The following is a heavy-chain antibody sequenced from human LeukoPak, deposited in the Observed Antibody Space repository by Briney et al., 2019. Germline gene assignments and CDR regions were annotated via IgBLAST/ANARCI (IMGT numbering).Heavy chain of an antibody. CDR1: GYTFTSYG. V-gene: IGHV1-18*01. CDR2: ISAYNGNT. J-gene: IGHJ3*02. D-gene: IGHD3-3*01. Sequence: GASVKVSCKASGYTFTSYGISWLRQAPGQGLEWMGWISAYNGNTNYAQKLQGRVTMTTDTSTSTAYMELRSLRSDDTAVYYCARGAGYYDFWSGYPHAFDIWGQGTMVTVSS. CDR3: ARGAGYYDFWSGYPHAFDI.